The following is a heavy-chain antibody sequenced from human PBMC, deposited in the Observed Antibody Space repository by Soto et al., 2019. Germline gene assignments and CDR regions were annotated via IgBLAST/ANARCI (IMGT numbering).Heavy chain of an antibody. CDR1: GASINSSLYY. D-gene: IGHD3-9*01. Sequence: QLQLQESGPGLGKPSETLSLTCTVSGASINSSLYYWDWIRQSPGKGLEWIGSFSYSGSTYYNPSLKSRVTISVDTSKNQFSLKLISETAADTAVYYCARQSTLVIYGMDVWGQGTTVIVSS. CDR3: ARQSTLVIYGMDV. CDR2: FSYSGST. J-gene: IGHJ6*02. V-gene: IGHV4-39*01.